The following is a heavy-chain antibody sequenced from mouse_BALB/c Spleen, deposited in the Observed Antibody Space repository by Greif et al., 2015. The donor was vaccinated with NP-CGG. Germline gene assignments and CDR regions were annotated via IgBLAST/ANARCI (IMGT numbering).Heavy chain of an antibody. CDR2: TYPYNGGT. V-gene: IGHV1S29*02. Sequence: VQLQQSGPELVKPGASVKISCKASGYTFTDYNMHWVKQSHGKSLEWIGYTYPYNGGTGYNQKFKSKATLTVDNSSSTAYMELRSLTSEDSAVYYCARLALTTGYAMDYWGQGTSVTVSS. D-gene: IGHD1-1*01. CDR1: GYTFTDYN. J-gene: IGHJ4*01. CDR3: ARLALTTGYAMDY.